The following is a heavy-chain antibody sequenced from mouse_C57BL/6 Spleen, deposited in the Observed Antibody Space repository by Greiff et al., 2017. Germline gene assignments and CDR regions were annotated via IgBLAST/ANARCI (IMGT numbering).Heavy chain of an antibody. V-gene: IGHV5-17*01. CDR1: GFTFRDYG. CDR2: ISSGSSTI. Sequence: EVMLVESGGGLVKSGGSLQLSCAASGFTFRDYGMHCVRQAPEKGLEWVAYISSGSSTIYYADTVKGRFTISRDNAKNTLFLQMTSLRSEDTAMYYCARRTTVVASLDNWGQGATRTVS. D-gene: IGHD1-1*01. J-gene: IGHJ2*01. CDR3: ARRTTVVASLDN.